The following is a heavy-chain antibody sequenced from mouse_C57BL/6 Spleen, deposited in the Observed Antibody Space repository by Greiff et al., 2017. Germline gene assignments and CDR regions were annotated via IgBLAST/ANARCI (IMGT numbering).Heavy chain of an antibody. V-gene: IGHV5-17*01. D-gene: IGHD2-4*01. Sequence: EVQVVESGGGLVKPGGSLKLSCAASGFTFSDYGMHWVRQAPEKGLEWVAYISSGSSTIYYADTVKGRFTISRDKAKNTLFLQMTSLGSEDTAMYYCARGGGDYSFAYWGQGTLVTVSA. J-gene: IGHJ3*01. CDR2: ISSGSSTI. CDR3: ARGGGDYSFAY. CDR1: GFTFSDYG.